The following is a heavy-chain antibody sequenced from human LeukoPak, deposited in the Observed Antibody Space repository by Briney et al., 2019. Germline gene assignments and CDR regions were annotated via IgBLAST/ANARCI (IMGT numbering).Heavy chain of an antibody. Sequence: SVKVSCKASGGTFSSYAISWVRQAPGRGLEWVGGIIPIFGTANYAQKFQGRVTITTDESTSTAYMELSSLRSEDTAVYYCARDLLHSYGYGMDVWGKGTTVTVSS. J-gene: IGHJ6*04. CDR2: IIPIFGTA. CDR1: GGTFSSYA. V-gene: IGHV1-69*05. CDR3: ARDLLHSYGYGMDV. D-gene: IGHD5-18*01.